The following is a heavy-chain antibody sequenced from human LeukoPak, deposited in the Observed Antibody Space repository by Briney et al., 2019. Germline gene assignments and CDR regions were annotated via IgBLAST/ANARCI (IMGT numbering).Heavy chain of an antibody. CDR2: IIPIFGTA. Sequence: SVKVSCKASGGTFSSYAISWVRQAPGQGLEWMGRIIPIFGTANYAQKFQGRVTITTDESTSTAYMELSSLRSEDTAVYYCARDNHYGSGRSDFWGQGTLVTVSS. CDR3: ARDNHYGSGRSDF. CDR1: GGTFSSYA. D-gene: IGHD3-10*01. V-gene: IGHV1-69*05. J-gene: IGHJ4*02.